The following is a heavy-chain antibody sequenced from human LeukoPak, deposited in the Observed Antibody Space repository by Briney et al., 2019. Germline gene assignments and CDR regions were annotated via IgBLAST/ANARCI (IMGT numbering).Heavy chain of an antibody. CDR3: AREDTRRGSRGYFDY. CDR2: ISGDNGST. V-gene: IGHV1-18*01. Sequence: ASVKVSCKASGYTFTSYGISWVRQAPGQGLEWMGWISGDNGSTNYAQKLQGRVTTTTDTSTTTAYMELRSLRSDDSAIYYCAREDTRRGSRGYFDYWGQGTLVTVSS. J-gene: IGHJ4*02. CDR1: GYTFTSYG. D-gene: IGHD2-2*01.